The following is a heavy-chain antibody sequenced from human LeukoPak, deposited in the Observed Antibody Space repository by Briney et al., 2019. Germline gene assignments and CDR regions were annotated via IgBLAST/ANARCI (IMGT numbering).Heavy chain of an antibody. J-gene: IGHJ6*03. V-gene: IGHV4-34*08. CDR3: AKFSTPLSMDV. D-gene: IGHD2-15*01. CDR2: INHSGST. Sequence: PGGSLRLSCAASGFTFSSFSMNWVRQAPGKGLEWIGEINHSGSTNYNPSLKSRVAISVDTSKNQFSLKLSSVTAADTAVYYCAKFSTPLSMDVWGKGTTVTVSS. CDR1: GFTFSSFS.